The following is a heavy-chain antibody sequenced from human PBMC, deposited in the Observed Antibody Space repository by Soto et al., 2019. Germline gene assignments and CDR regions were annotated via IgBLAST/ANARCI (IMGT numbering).Heavy chain of an antibody. CDR2: IRGSGDTT. CDR1: GLGFDNYA. CDR3: ANLPPHDFWSCYPYFDH. V-gene: IGHV3-23*01. D-gene: IGHD3-3*01. Sequence: EVQLLEAGGGLVQPGGSLRLSCAASGLGFDNYAMSWVRQAPGKGLEWVSGIRGSGDTTYYAASVKGRFTLSRDNSKNTLYLHMDSLRADDTGVYYCANLPPHDFWSCYPYFDHLCQGILVIVSS. J-gene: IGHJ4*02.